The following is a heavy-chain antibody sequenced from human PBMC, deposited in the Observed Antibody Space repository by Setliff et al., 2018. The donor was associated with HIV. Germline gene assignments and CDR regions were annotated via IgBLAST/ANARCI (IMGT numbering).Heavy chain of an antibody. V-gene: IGHV4-39*01. J-gene: IGHJ4*02. CDR3: ARSIVPVASCYYYFEY. Sequence: SETLSLTCTVSGGSINSTSYYWGWIRQPPGHGLEWSGSIYHTGSNYYKPSLKSRVTISVDTSKNQFSLRLSSVAAGDTAVYYCARSIVPVASCYYYFEYWGQGTLVTVSS. D-gene: IGHD3-3*01. CDR2: IYHTGSN. CDR1: GGSINSTSYY.